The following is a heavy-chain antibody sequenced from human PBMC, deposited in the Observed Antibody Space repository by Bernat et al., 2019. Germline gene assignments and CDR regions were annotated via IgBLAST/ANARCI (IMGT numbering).Heavy chain of an antibody. D-gene: IGHD5-12*01. V-gene: IGHV3-21*01. CDR3: AREVMGSGYGTNDY. J-gene: IGHJ4*02. Sequence: EVQLVESGGGLVKPGGSLRLSCAASGFTFSSYSMNWVRQAPGKGLEWVSSISSSSSYIYYADSVKGRFTISRDNAKNSLYLQMNSLRAEDTAVYYCAREVMGSGYGTNDYWGQGTLVTVSS. CDR2: ISSSSSYI. CDR1: GFTFSSYS.